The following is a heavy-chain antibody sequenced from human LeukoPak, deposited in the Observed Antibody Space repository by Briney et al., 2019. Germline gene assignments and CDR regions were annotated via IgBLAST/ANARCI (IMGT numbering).Heavy chain of an antibody. CDR1: GFTFNRYW. CDR2: IKQDGSEK. V-gene: IGHV3-7*03. J-gene: IGHJ6*03. Sequence: PGGSLRLSCAASGFTFNRYWMSWVRQAPGKGLEWVANIKQDGSEKYYVDSVKGRFTISRDNAKNSLYLQMNSLRAEDTAVYYCARVLRYCSGGNCYSGGLGYMDVWGKGTTVTISS. CDR3: ARVLRYCSGGNCYSGGLGYMDV. D-gene: IGHD2-15*01.